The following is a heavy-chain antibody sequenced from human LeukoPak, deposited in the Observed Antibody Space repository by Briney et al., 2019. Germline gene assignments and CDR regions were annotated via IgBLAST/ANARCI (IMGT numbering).Heavy chain of an antibody. V-gene: IGHV3-7*03. J-gene: IGHJ4*02. Sequence: PGGSLRLSCAASGFSLSRYWMSWVRQAPGEGLEWVANIKQDESEKDYVDSVKGRFTISRDNAKNSLYLQMNSLRAEDTAVYYCAKMRGQRLVAYYFDFWGQGTLVTVSS. CDR2: IKQDESEK. CDR1: GFSLSRYW. D-gene: IGHD3-10*01. CDR3: AKMRGQRLVAYYFDF.